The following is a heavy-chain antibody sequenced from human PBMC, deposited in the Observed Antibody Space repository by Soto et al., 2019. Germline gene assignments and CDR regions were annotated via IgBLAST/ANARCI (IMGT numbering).Heavy chain of an antibody. CDR3: ARDPAEQLAHYYYYGMDV. CDR2: IYYSGST. Sequence: PSETLSLTCTVSGGSISSGGYYWSWIRQHPGKGLEWIGYIYYSGSTYYNPSLKSRVTISVDTSKNQFSLKLSSVTAADTAVYYCARDPAEQLAHYYYYGMDVWGQGTTVTVSS. CDR1: GGSISSGGYY. J-gene: IGHJ6*02. D-gene: IGHD6-6*01. V-gene: IGHV4-31*03.